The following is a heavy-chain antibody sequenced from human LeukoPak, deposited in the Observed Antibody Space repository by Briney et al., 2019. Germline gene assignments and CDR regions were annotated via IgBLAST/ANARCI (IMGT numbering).Heavy chain of an antibody. CDR3: ARVGGYCSGGSCYSYGDDAFDI. Sequence: PSETLSLTCTVSGGSISSYYWSWIRQPPGKGLEWIGYIYYSGSTNYNPSLKSRVTISVDTSKNQFSLKLSSVTAADTAVYYCARVGGYCSGGSCYSYGDDAFDIWGQGTMVTVSS. V-gene: IGHV4-59*01. J-gene: IGHJ3*02. CDR1: GGSISSYY. D-gene: IGHD2-15*01. CDR2: IYYSGST.